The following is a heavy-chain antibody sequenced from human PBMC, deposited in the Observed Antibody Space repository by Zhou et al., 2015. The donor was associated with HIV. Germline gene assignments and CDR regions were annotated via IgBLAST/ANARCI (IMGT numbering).Heavy chain of an antibody. V-gene: IGHV1-69*05. J-gene: IGHJ4*02. CDR2: IIPIFGTA. D-gene: IGHD2-2*02. CDR1: GGTFSSYA. Sequence: QVQLVQSGAEVKKPGSSVKVSCKASGGTFSSYAISWVRQAPGQGLEWMGGIIPIFGTANYAQKFQGRVTMTRDTSISTAYMELSRLRSDDTAVYYCARSVSTSCYNCAPWDYWGQGTLVTVSS. CDR3: ARSVSTSCYNCAPWDY.